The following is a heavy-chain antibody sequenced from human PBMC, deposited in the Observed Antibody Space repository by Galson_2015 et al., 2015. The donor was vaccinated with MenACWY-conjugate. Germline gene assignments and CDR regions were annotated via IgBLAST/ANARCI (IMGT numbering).Heavy chain of an antibody. CDR2: ISAYNGNT. CDR3: ARDHYYGSENWFDP. Sequence: SVKVSCKASGYSFTSYGISWVRRAPGQGLEWMGWISAYNGNTNYAQNLHDRVTMTTDTSTGTAYMELRNLRSDDTAVYYCARDHYYGSENWFDPWGQGTLVTVSS. J-gene: IGHJ5*02. V-gene: IGHV1-18*01. D-gene: IGHD3-10*01. CDR1: GYSFTSYG.